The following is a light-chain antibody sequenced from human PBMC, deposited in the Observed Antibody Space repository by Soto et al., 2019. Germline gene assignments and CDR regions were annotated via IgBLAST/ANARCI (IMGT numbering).Light chain of an antibody. CDR2: DVS. CDR3: SSYTSSSTYV. CDR1: SSDVGSYNY. V-gene: IGLV2-14*01. J-gene: IGLJ1*01. Sequence: QSALTQPASVSGSPGQSITISCTGTSSDVGSYNYVSWYQQHPGKAPKLMIYDVSNRPSGVSNRFSGSKSGNTASLTISGLQAEDEADYYCSSYTSSSTYVFESGTKLTVL.